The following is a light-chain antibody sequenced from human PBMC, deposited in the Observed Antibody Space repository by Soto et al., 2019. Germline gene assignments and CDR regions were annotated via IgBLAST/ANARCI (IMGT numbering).Light chain of an antibody. J-gene: IGLJ1*01. CDR3: SSYTSSSTYV. CDR1: SSDVGSSNG. CDR2: DVS. Sequence: QSALTQPPSVSGSPGQSVAISCTRTSSDVGSSNGVSWYQQPPGTAPKLMIYDVSNRPSGVPDRFSGSKSGNTASLTISGLQAEDEADYYCSSYTSSSTYVFGTGTKLTVL. V-gene: IGLV2-18*02.